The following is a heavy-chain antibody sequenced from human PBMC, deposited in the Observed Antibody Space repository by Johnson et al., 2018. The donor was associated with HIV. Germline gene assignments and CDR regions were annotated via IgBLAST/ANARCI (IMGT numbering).Heavy chain of an antibody. CDR3: AKDQTSSFWSGYYGGDAFVI. Sequence: VQLVESGGGVVQPGGSLRLSCAASGFTFSSYAMSWVRKAPGKGLEWVSAISGSGGSTYYAASVKGRFTISRDNSKNTLYLQMNSLRAEGTAVYYCAKDQTSSFWSGYYGGDAFVIWGQGTRVTVSS. D-gene: IGHD3-3*01. CDR2: ISGSGGST. V-gene: IGHV3-23*04. J-gene: IGHJ3*02. CDR1: GFTFSSYA.